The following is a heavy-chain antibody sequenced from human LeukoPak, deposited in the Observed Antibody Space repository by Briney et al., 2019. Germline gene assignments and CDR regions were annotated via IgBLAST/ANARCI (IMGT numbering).Heavy chain of an antibody. Sequence: SETLSLTCSVSGYSISSGYYWGWIRQPPGKGLEWIGNIYHDGNTYYNPSLKSRVTMSVDTSKNQFSLKLSSVTAADTAVYYCARFSSIAAAFDYWGQGTLVTVSS. CDR2: IYHDGNT. CDR1: GYSISSGYY. V-gene: IGHV4-38-2*02. J-gene: IGHJ4*02. D-gene: IGHD6-13*01. CDR3: ARFSSIAAAFDY.